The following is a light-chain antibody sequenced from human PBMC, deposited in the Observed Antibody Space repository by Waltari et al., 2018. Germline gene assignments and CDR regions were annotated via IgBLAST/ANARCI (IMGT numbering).Light chain of an antibody. CDR2: DAS. Sequence: DIQMTQSPSSLSASVGDRVTITCQASQDISNYLTWYQQKPGTAPKLLIYDASNLETGVPSRFSGSGSGTDFTFTISSLQPEDIATYYCQQYDNLPMYTFGQGTKLEIK. J-gene: IGKJ2*01. CDR1: QDISNY. CDR3: QQYDNLPMYT. V-gene: IGKV1-33*01.